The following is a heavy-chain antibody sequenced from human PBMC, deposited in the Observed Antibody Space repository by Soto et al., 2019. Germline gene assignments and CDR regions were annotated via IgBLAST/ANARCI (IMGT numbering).Heavy chain of an antibody. CDR2: ICYSGDT. V-gene: IGHV4-30-4*01. CDR3: ARVTVSRATGTGYGMDV. J-gene: IGHJ6*02. CDR1: GGSIRSGDYY. Sequence: SETLSLTCTVSGGSIRSGDYYWSWIRQPPGKGLEWSGYICYSGDTHYNPSLKSRLTVSIDTSRNQFSLNLSSVTAADTAVYYCARVTVSRATGTGYGMDVWGQGTTVTVSS. D-gene: IGHD2-8*02.